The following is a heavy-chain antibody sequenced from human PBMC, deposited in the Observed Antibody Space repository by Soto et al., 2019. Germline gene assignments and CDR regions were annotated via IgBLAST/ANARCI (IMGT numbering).Heavy chain of an antibody. D-gene: IGHD3-3*02. Sequence: SCKASGFPFSFYGFHWVRQSPGKGLEWLGVIVSDGSAIYHADSLEGRFFISRDNSKDILYLQMNSLRVEDTAVYYCARDDAFDNENGFDMWGQGTMVTVSS. CDR1: GFPFSFYG. CDR2: IVSDGSAI. J-gene: IGHJ3*02. V-gene: IGHV3-33*01. CDR3: ARDDAFDNENGFDM.